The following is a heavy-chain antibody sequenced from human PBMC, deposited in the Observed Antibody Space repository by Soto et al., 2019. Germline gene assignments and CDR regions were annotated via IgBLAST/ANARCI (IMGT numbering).Heavy chain of an antibody. Sequence: LRLSCAASGFTVSSNYMSWVRQAPGKGLEWVSVIYSGGSTYYADSVKGRFTISRDNSKNTLYLQMNSLRAEDTAVYYCARQGDRDYYYGMDVWGQGTTVTVSS. CDR2: IYSGGST. J-gene: IGHJ6*02. V-gene: IGHV3-66*04. CDR1: GFTVSSNY. CDR3: ARQGDRDYYYGMDV. D-gene: IGHD2-21*01.